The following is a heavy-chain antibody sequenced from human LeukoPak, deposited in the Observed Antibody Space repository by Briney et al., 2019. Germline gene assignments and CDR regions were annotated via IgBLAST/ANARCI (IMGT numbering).Heavy chain of an antibody. Sequence: PSETLSLTCTVSGGSISGSSYYWGWIRQPPGKGLEWIGSIYYSGSTYYNPSLKSRVTISVDTSKNQFSLKLSSVTAADTAVYYCASHSGWYRNSQFDYWGQGTLVTVSS. CDR1: GGSISGSSYY. J-gene: IGHJ4*02. V-gene: IGHV4-39*07. CDR2: IYYSGST. CDR3: ASHSGWYRNSQFDY. D-gene: IGHD6-19*01.